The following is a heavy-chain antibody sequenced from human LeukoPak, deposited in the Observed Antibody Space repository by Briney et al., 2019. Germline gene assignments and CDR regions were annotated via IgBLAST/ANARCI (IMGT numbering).Heavy chain of an antibody. D-gene: IGHD6-13*01. CDR3: AKDFSGYSSSLLAFDYYMDV. CDR2: ISYDGSNK. V-gene: IGHV3-30*18. J-gene: IGHJ6*03. Sequence: PGGSLRLSCAASGFTFSSYGMHWVRQAPGKGLEWVAVISYDGSNKYYADSVKGRFTISRDNSKNTLYLQMNSLRAEDTAVYYCAKDFSGYSSSLLAFDYYMDVWGKGTTVTVSS. CDR1: GFTFSSYG.